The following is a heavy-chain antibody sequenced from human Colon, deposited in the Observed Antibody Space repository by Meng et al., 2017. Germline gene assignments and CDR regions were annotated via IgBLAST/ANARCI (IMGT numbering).Heavy chain of an antibody. CDR2: IYQSGST. V-gene: IGHV4-4*02. Sequence: QGLLQESGPGLVKPSGTLSLTCTVSGVSISSNNWWSWVRQSPGRGLEWIGEIYQSGSTNYSPSLKSRVTISLDKSKNQFSLKVSYMTAADTAVYFCARVPTTVDPFESWGQGTLVTVSS. CDR3: ARVPTTVDPFES. J-gene: IGHJ4*02. D-gene: IGHD4-23*01. CDR1: GVSISSNNW.